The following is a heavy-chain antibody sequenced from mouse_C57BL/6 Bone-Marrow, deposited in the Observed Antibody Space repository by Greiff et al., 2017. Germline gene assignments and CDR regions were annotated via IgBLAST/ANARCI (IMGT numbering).Heavy chain of an antibody. CDR3: ARQLRLPIYFDY. J-gene: IGHJ2*01. CDR1: GYTFTSYW. CDR2: IDPSDSYT. V-gene: IGHV1-69*01. D-gene: IGHD3-2*02. Sequence: VQLQQPGAELVMPGASVKLSCKASGYTFTSYWMHWVKQRPGQGLEWIGEIDPSDSYTNYNQKFKGKSTLTVDKSSSTAYMHLSSLTSEDSAVYYGARQLRLPIYFDYWGQGTTLTVSS.